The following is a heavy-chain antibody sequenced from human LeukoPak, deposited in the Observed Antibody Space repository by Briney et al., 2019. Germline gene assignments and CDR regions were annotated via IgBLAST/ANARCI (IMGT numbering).Heavy chain of an antibody. CDR3: ARVRGNDY. J-gene: IGHJ4*02. V-gene: IGHV3-21*01. CDR1: GFTFSSYS. CDR2: ISSNSSYI. Sequence: PGGSLRLSCAASGFTFSSYSMNWVRQAPGKGLEWVSSISSNSSYIYDAHAVKGRFTISRDNAKNSLYLQMNRLRAEDTAVYYCARVRGNDYWGQGTMVSVSS. D-gene: IGHD3-16*01.